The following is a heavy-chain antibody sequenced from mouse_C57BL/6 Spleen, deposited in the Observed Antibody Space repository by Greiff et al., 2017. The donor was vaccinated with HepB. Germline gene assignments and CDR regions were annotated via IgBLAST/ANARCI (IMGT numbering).Heavy chain of an antibody. J-gene: IGHJ1*03. D-gene: IGHD1-1*01. CDR3: ARDGVAYWYFDV. Sequence: EVQLLQSGGGLVKPGGSLKLSCAASGFTFTSYAMSWVRQTPEKRLEWVATISDGGSYTYYPDNVKGRCTISTDNANNKLYLQMSHLKSEDTAMYYCARDGVAYWYFDVWGTGTTVTVSS. V-gene: IGHV5-4*01. CDR1: GFTFTSYA. CDR2: ISDGGSYT.